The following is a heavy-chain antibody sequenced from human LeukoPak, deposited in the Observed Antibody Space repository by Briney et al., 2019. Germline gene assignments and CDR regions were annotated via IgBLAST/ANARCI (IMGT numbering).Heavy chain of an antibody. J-gene: IGHJ4*02. D-gene: IGHD6-13*01. Sequence: TSETLSLTCTVSGGSISSYYWSWIRQPPGKGLEWIGYIYYSGSTNYNPSLKSRVTISVDTSKNQFSLKLSSVTAADTAAYYCARDVGSSFDYWGQGTLVTVSS. V-gene: IGHV4-59*01. CDR2: IYYSGST. CDR3: ARDVGSSFDY. CDR1: GGSISSYY.